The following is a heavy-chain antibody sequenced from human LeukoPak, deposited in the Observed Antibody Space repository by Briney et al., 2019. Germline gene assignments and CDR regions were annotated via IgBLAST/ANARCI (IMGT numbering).Heavy chain of an antibody. CDR3: ARTIAAAGSLVVWFDP. V-gene: IGHV4-34*01. CDR1: GGSFSGYY. Sequence: SDTLSLTCAVYGGSFSGYYWSWIRQPPGKGLEWIGEINHSGSTNYNPSLKSRVTISVDTSKNQFSLKLSSVTAADTAVYYCARTIAAAGSLVVWFDPWGQGTLVTVSS. J-gene: IGHJ5*02. CDR2: INHSGST. D-gene: IGHD6-13*01.